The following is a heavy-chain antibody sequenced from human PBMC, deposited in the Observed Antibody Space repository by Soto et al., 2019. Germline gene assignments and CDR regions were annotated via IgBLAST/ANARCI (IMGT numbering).Heavy chain of an antibody. CDR3: ARSPTNCTNGVCYNWAEYYYYYYGMDV. J-gene: IGHJ6*02. V-gene: IGHV3-53*01. CDR1: GFTVSSNY. D-gene: IGHD2-8*01. CDR2: IYSGGST. Sequence: GGSLRLSCAASGFTVSSNYMSWVRQAPGKGLEWVSVIYSGGSTYYADSVKGRFTISRDNSKNTLYLQMNSLRAEDTAVYYCARSPTNCTNGVCYNWAEYYYYYYGMDVWGQGTTVTVSS.